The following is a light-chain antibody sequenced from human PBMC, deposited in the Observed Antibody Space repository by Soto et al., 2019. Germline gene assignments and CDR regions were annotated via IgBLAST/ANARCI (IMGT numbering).Light chain of an antibody. V-gene: IGLV2-14*01. CDR1: SRDVGGYNY. Sequence: QSVLTQPASVSGSPGQSITISCTGTSRDVGGYNYVSWHQQHPGKAHKVIITEVSNRPSGVSNRFSGSKSGNTASLTISGLQAEDEADYYCSSYVNYNTFVIFGGGTKLTVL. CDR2: EVS. J-gene: IGLJ2*01. CDR3: SSYVNYNTFVI.